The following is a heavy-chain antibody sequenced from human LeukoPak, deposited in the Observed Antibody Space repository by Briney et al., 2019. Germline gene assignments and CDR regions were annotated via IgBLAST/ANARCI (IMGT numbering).Heavy chain of an antibody. V-gene: IGHV4-34*01. J-gene: IGHJ4*02. CDR1: GGSFSGYY. D-gene: IGHD1-26*01. CDR3: ARRELVGWKTFDY. Sequence: PSETLSLTCAVYGGSFSGYYWSWIRQPPGKGLEWIGEINHSGSTNYNPSLKSRVTISVDTSKNQFSLKLSSVTAADTAVYYCARRELVGWKTFDYWGQGTLATVSS. CDR2: INHSGST.